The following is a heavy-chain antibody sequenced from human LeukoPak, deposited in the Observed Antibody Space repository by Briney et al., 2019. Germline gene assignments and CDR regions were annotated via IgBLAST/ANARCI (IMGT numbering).Heavy chain of an antibody. J-gene: IGHJ6*03. D-gene: IGHD3-10*01. CDR1: GYTFTGYY. Sequence: ASVKVSCKASGYTFTGYYMHWVRQAPGQGLEWMGWINPNSGGTNYAQKFQGRVTMTRDTSISTAYMELSRLRSDDTAVYYCARLWFGEFLYYMDVWGKGTTVTVSS. CDR2: INPNSGGT. CDR3: ARLWFGEFLYYMDV. V-gene: IGHV1-2*02.